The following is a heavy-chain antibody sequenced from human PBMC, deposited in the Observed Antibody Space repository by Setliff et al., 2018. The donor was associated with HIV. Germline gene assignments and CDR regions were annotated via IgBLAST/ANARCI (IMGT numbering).Heavy chain of an antibody. V-gene: IGHV4-34*01. CDR2: INHSGST. CDR1: GGSFSGYY. CDR3: ARGIDADYDGSASHY. Sequence: SETLSLTCAVYGGSFSGYYWSWIRQPPGKGLEWIGEINHSGSTYYNPSLKSRVTISVDTSKNQFSLKLSSVTAADTAVYYCARGIDADYDGSASHYWGLGTPVTVSS. D-gene: IGHD3-22*01. J-gene: IGHJ4*02.